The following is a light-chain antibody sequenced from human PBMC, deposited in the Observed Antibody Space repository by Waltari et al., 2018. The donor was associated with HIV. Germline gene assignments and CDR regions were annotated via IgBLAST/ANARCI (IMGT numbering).Light chain of an antibody. V-gene: IGLV2-11*01. Sequence: QSALTQPRSVSGSLGQSVTISCTGTNSDVGRYNYVSWFQQHPGKAPKLMIYDVSKRPSGVPDLVSGSKSGNTASLTISGLQAEDEADYCCCSYAGSIPFVFGSGTKLTVL. CDR2: DVS. CDR3: CSYAGSIPFV. J-gene: IGLJ1*01. CDR1: NSDVGRYNY.